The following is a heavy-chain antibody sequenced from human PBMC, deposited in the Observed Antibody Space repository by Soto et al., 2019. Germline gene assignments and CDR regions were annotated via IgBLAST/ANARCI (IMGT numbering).Heavy chain of an antibody. J-gene: IGHJ3*02. D-gene: IGHD1-20*01. CDR3: ARVGISGTIDAFDI. V-gene: IGHV4-59*12. CDR2: IYYSGTS. Sequence: SETLSLTCTVSGDSMSGYHWNWIRQPPGKGLDWIGYIYYSGTSYYNPSLKSRVTISVDTSKNQFSLKLSSVTAADTAVYYCARVGISGTIDAFDIWGQGTMVTVSS. CDR1: GDSMSGYH.